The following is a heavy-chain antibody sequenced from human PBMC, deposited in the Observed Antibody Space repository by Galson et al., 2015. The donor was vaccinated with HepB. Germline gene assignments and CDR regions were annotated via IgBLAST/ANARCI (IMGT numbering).Heavy chain of an antibody. J-gene: IGHJ4*02. CDR3: ARDTGDAFDY. CDR2: VFYAGST. V-gene: IGHV4-31*03. CDR1: GASISSGAYY. D-gene: IGHD7-27*01. Sequence: TLSLTCTVSGASISSGAYYWSWIRQHPGKGLEWIGNVFYAGSTSYNPPLKSRFTISVDPSKNQFSLKVTSVTAADTAMYFCARDTGDAFDYWGQGTLITVSS.